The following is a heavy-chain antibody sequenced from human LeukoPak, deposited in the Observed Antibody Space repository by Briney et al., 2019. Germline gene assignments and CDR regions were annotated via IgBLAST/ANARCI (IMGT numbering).Heavy chain of an antibody. CDR1: GFSFSSYA. D-gene: IGHD2-15*01. V-gene: IGHV3-23*01. J-gene: IGHJ4*02. Sequence: GGSLRLSCAVSGFSFSSYAMSWVRQAPGKGLEWVSAISGSGGSAYYADSVKGRFTISRDNSKNTLYLQMNSLRAEDTAVYYCAKDLGNIVVVVAALRTFDYWGQETLVTVSS. CDR3: AKDLGNIVVVVAALRTFDY. CDR2: ISGSGGSA.